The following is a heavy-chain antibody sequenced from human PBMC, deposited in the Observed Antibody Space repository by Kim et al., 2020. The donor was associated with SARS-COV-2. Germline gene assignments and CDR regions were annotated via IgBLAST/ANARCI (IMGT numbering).Heavy chain of an antibody. J-gene: IGHJ6*02. D-gene: IGHD3-10*01. CDR2: ISWNSGSI. Sequence: GGSLRLSCAASGFTFDDYAMHWVRQAPGKGLEWVSGISWNSGSIGYADSVKGRFTISRDNAKNSLYLQMNSLRAEDTALYYCANGRRGSGSYYKSGGQYYYYGMDVWGQGTTVTVSS. V-gene: IGHV3-9*01. CDR3: ANGRRGSGSYYKSGGQYYYYGMDV. CDR1: GFTFDDYA.